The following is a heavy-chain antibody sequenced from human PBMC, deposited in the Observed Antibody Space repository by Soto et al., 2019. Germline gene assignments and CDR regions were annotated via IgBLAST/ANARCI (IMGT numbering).Heavy chain of an antibody. CDR3: ARDDLSVVVAATGSFVY. Sequence: QVQLVESGGGVVQPGRSLRLSCAASGFTFSSYGMHWVRQAPGKGLEWVAVIWYDGSNKYYADSVKGRFTISRDNSKNTLYLQMNSLRAEDTAVYYCARDDLSVVVAATGSFVYWGQGTLVTVSS. V-gene: IGHV3-33*01. CDR2: IWYDGSNK. CDR1: GFTFSSYG. D-gene: IGHD2-15*01. J-gene: IGHJ4*02.